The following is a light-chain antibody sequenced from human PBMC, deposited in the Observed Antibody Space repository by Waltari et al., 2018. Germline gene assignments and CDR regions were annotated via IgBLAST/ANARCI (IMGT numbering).Light chain of an antibody. J-gene: IGKJ1*01. V-gene: IGKV1-27*01. CDR1: QGIRNY. CDR2: EAD. Sequence: DIQMTQSPSSLSASVGDRVTITCRASQGIRNYLAWYQQKPGKVPKLLIYEADILQAGVPSRFSGSGSETDFTLTISRLQPEDAAIYYCQKYNSAPRTFGQGTKVEIK. CDR3: QKYNSAPRT.